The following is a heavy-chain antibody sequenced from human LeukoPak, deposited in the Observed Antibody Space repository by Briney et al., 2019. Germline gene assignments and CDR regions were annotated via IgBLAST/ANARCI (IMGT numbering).Heavy chain of an antibody. CDR3: AREDMDDFWSGYYLDY. CDR1: GGSISSYY. D-gene: IGHD3-3*01. Sequence: SETLSLTCTVSGGSISSYYWSWIRQPAGKGLEWIGRIYTSGSTNYNPSLKSRVTMSVDTSKNQFSLKLSSVTAADTAVYYCAREDMDDFWSGYYLDYWGQGTLVTVSS. V-gene: IGHV4-4*07. CDR2: IYTSGST. J-gene: IGHJ4*02.